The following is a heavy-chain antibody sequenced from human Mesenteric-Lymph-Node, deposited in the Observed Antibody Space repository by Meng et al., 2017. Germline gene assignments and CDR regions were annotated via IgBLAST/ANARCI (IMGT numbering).Heavy chain of an antibody. D-gene: IGHD6-19*01. CDR3: AKGIRSHLDAFDI. CDR1: RFSFSNCP. V-gene: IGHV3-23*01. J-gene: IGHJ3*02. CDR2: ISDRGDST. Sequence: GESLKISCAASRFSFSNCPMSWVRQAPGKGLEWVAAISDRGDSTSYADSVKGRFTISRDTSKNTLDVQMNSLRAEDTAIYYCAKGIRSHLDAFDIWGQGTTVTVSS.